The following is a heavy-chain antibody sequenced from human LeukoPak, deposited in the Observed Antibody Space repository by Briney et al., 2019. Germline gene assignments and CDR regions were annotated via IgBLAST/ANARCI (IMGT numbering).Heavy chain of an antibody. Sequence: PSGTLSLTCAVSGDSISNSNWWSWIRQPPGKGLEWIGEIYHSGSTNYNPSLKSRVTISVDKSTNQFSLKLSSVTAADTAVYYCARNGDRHIDYWGQGTLVTVSS. D-gene: IGHD4-17*01. CDR3: ARNGDRHIDY. V-gene: IGHV4-4*02. J-gene: IGHJ4*02. CDR2: IYHSGST. CDR1: GDSISNSNW.